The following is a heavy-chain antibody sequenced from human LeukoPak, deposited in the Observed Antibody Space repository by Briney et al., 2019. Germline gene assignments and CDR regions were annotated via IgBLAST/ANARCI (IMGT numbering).Heavy chain of an antibody. CDR1: GFTFSNYG. D-gene: IGHD3-10*01. CDR2: IWYDGSNE. Sequence: PGGSLRLSCAASGFTFSNYGMHWVRQAPGKGLEWVAVIWYDGSNEYYADSVKGRFTISRDNSRNTLYLQMNSLRAEDTAVYYCARGGGFGELFDWGQGTLVTVSS. J-gene: IGHJ4*02. V-gene: IGHV3-33*01. CDR3: ARGGGFGELFD.